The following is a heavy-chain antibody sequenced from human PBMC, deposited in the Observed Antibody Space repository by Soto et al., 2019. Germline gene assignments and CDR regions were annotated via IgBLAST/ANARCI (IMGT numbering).Heavy chain of an antibody. Sequence: GGSLRLSCAASGFTFSSYAMSWVRQAPGKGLEWVSAISGSGGSTYYADSVKGRFTISRDNSKNTLYLQMNSLRAEDTAVYYCAGDCSSTSCTDYWGQVTLVTVSS. CDR2: ISGSGGST. D-gene: IGHD2-2*01. CDR1: GFTFSSYA. J-gene: IGHJ4*02. CDR3: AGDCSSTSCTDY. V-gene: IGHV3-23*01.